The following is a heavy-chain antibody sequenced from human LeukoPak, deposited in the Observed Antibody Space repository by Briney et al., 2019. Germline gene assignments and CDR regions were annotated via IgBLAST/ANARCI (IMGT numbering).Heavy chain of an antibody. J-gene: IGHJ4*02. CDR3: ARDGEGATSFDY. D-gene: IGHD1-26*01. V-gene: IGHV4-39*07. CDR1: GGSISSSTYY. Sequence: SETRSLTCTVSGGSISSSTYYWGWIRQPPGKGLEWIGSIYYSGSTYYNPSLKSRVTISVDTSKNQFSLKLSSVTAADTAVYYCARDGEGATSFDYWGQGTLVTVSS. CDR2: IYYSGST.